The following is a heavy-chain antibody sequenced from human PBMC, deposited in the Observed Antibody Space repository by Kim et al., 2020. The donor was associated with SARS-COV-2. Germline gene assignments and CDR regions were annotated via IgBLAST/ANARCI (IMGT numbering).Heavy chain of an antibody. CDR3: AKDPTVDSSGYHTDDY. D-gene: IGHD3-22*01. V-gene: IGHV3-23*01. CDR1: GFTFSSYA. Sequence: GGSLRLSCAASGFTFSSYAMSWVRQAPGKGLEWVSAISGSGGSTYYADSVKGRFTISRDNSKNTLYLQMNSLRAEDTAVYYCAKDPTVDSSGYHTDDYWGQGALVTVSS. CDR2: ISGSGGST. J-gene: IGHJ4*02.